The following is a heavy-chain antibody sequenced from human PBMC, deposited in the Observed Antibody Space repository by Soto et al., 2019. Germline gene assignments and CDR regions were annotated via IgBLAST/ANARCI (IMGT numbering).Heavy chain of an antibody. V-gene: IGHV4-59*12. CDR1: GGSISSYY. J-gene: IGHJ6*02. CDR2: IYYSGST. Sequence: SETLSLTCTVSGGSISSYYWSWIRQPPGKGLEWIGYIYYSGSTNYNPSLKSRVNISVDTAKNQFSLSLSSVTAADTAVYYCARARGGFLGSHGMDVWGQGTTVTVSS. D-gene: IGHD3-3*01. CDR3: ARARGGFLGSHGMDV.